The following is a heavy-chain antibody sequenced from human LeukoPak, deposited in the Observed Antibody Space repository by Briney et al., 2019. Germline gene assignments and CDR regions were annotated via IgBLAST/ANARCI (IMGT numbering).Heavy chain of an antibody. D-gene: IGHD2-15*01. V-gene: IGHV1-8*01. CDR1: GYTFTSYD. CDR2: MNPNSGNT. Sequence: ASVMVSCKASGYTFTSYDINWVRQATGQGLEWMGWMNPNSGNTGYAQKFQGRVTMTRNTSISTAYMELSSLRSEDTAVYYCARDSYCSGGSCCRQGYSWFDPWGQGTLVTVSS. J-gene: IGHJ5*02. CDR3: ARDSYCSGGSCCRQGYSWFDP.